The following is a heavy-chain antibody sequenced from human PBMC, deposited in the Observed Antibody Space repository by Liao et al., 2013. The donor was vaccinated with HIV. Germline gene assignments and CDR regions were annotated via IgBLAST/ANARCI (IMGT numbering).Heavy chain of an antibody. J-gene: IGHJ4*02. V-gene: IGHV4-59*10. CDR1: GGSFSGYF. D-gene: IGHD3-10*01. Sequence: QVQLQQWGAGLLKPSETLSLTCAVYGGSFSGYFWSWIRQPPGKGLEWIGRIYTSGNTDYNPSLKSRVTISLDTANNQFSLKLRSVTAADSAVYYCARLRRSGKHNWGQGILVTVSS. CDR3: ARLRRSGKHN. CDR2: IYTSGNT.